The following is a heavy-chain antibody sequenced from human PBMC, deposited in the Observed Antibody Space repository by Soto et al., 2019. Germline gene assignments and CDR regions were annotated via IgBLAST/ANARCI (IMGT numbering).Heavy chain of an antibody. CDR2: INAGNGNT. CDR3: ARGLGYCSSTSCYDWFDP. Sequence: QVQLVQSGAEVKKPGASVKVSCKASGYTFTSYAMHWVRQAPGQRLEWMGWINAGNGNTKYSQKFQGRVTITRDTSASTAYIELSSLRSEGTAVYYCARGLGYCSSTSCYDWFDPGGQGALVTVSS. D-gene: IGHD2-2*01. V-gene: IGHV1-3*01. J-gene: IGHJ5*02. CDR1: GYTFTSYA.